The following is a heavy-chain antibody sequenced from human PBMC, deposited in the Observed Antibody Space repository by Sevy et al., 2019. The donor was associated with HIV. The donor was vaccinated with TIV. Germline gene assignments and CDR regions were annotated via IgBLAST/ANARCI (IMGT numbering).Heavy chain of an antibody. V-gene: IGHV3-11*01. Sequence: GGSLRLSCAVSGFTFSDYYMSWIRQVPGKGLEWLSYISSSGSTIYYADSVKGRFTMSRDNAKNALYLQMSSLRAEDTAFYYCARAGDWEPFFDYWGQGTLVTVSS. J-gene: IGHJ4*02. CDR3: ARAGDWEPFFDY. CDR1: GFTFSDYY. D-gene: IGHD1-26*01. CDR2: ISSSGSTI.